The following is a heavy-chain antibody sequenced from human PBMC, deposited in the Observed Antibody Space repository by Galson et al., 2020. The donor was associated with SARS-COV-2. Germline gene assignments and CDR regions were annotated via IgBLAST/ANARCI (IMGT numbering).Heavy chain of an antibody. D-gene: IGHD1-7*01. J-gene: IGHJ3*02. CDR2: IYCADDK. V-gene: IGHV2-5*02. CDR1: GFSLSTSVVG. CDR3: AHSPSYNWNYGAFDI. Sequence: SGPTLVKPTQTLTLPCTFSGFSLSTSVVGVGWIRQPPAKALECLPLIYCADDKRYSPSLKSRLTITKDTSKNQVVLTMTNMDPVDTATYYCAHSPSYNWNYGAFDIWGQGTMVTVSS.